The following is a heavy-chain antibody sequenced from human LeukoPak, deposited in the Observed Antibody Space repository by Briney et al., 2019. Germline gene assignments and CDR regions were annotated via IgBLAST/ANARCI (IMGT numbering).Heavy chain of an antibody. CDR3: ASGRTLYFYDRSGYSG. CDR1: GGSFSGYY. CDR2: INHSGST. J-gene: IGHJ4*02. V-gene: IGHV4-34*01. Sequence: PSETLSLTCAVYGGSFSGYYWSWIRQPPGKGLEWIGEINHSGSTNYNPSLKSRVTISVDTSKNQFSLKLSSVTAADTAGYYCASGRTLYFYDRSGYSGWGQGTLVTVSS. D-gene: IGHD3-22*01.